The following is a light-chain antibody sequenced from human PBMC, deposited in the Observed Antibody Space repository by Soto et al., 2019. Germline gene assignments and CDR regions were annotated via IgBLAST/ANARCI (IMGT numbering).Light chain of an antibody. V-gene: IGKV3-15*01. Sequence: EIVMTQSPATLSVSPGERATLSCRASQSVYSKLAWYQQKPGQPPRLLIYGASTRATGIPARFSGSGSETDFTLTISSLQSEDFAVAYCQEYNNWPQLTFGGGTKVEI. CDR3: QEYNNWPQLT. J-gene: IGKJ4*01. CDR1: QSVYSK. CDR2: GAS.